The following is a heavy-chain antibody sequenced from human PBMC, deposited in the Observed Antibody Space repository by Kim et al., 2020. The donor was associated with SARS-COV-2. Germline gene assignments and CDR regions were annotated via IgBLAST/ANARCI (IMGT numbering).Heavy chain of an antibody. D-gene: IGHD3-10*01. CDR1: GGSISSYY. CDR3: ARVRVYGSGSYSTYYYSGMGV. J-gene: IGHJ6*02. CDR2: IYYSGST. Sequence: SETLSLTCTVSGGSISSYYWSWIRQPPGKGLEWIGYIYYSGSTNYNPSLKSRVTISVDTSKNQFSLKLSSVTAADTAVYYCARVRVYGSGSYSTYYYSGMGVWGQGTPVTVSS. V-gene: IGHV4-59*01.